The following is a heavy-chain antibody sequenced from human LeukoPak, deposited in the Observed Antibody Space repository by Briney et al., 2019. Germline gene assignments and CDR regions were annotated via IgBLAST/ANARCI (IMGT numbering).Heavy chain of an antibody. CDR1: GFTFRTYG. Sequence: GGSLRLSCAASGFTFRTYGMHWVRQAPGKGLEWAAVIWYDGSNKYYADSVKGRFTISRDNSKNTLYLQMNSLRAEDTAVYHCARGTRYDSSGYYSQDLDYWGQGTLVTVSS. V-gene: IGHV3-33*01. J-gene: IGHJ4*02. D-gene: IGHD3-22*01. CDR2: IWYDGSNK. CDR3: ARGTRYDSSGYYSQDLDY.